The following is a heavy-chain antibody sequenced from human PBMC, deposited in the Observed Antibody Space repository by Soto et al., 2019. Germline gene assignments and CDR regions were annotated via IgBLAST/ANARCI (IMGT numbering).Heavy chain of an antibody. CDR2: INAGNGNT. CDR1: GYTFTSYA. D-gene: IGHD3-3*01. V-gene: IGHV1-3*01. J-gene: IGHJ5*02. Sequence: ASVKVSCKASGYTFTSYAMHWVRQAPGQRLEWMGWINAGNGNTKYSQKFQGRVTITRDTSTSTVYMELSSLRSEDTAVYYCARGHITIFGVVPPHDPWGQGTLVTVS. CDR3: ARGHITIFGVVPPHDP.